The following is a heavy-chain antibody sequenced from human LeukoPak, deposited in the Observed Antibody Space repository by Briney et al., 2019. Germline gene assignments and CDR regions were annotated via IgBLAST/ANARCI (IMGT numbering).Heavy chain of an antibody. CDR3: TRDQTPYY. J-gene: IGHJ4*02. Sequence: PGGSLRLSCAASGFTFTSAWMTWVRQASGKGLEWVGRIKSKTHGGTTDYAAPVNGRFTVSRDDSKSIAYLQMNSLKTEDTAVYYCTRDQTPYYWGQGTLVTVSS. V-gene: IGHV3-15*01. CDR1: GFTFTSAW. CDR2: IKSKTHGGTT.